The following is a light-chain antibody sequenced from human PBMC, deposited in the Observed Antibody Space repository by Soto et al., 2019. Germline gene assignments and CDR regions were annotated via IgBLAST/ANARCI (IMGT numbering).Light chain of an antibody. J-gene: IGKJ1*01. V-gene: IGKV1-9*01. CDR3: QHYNTYPWT. Sequence: IQLPQLPSSLPASVEERVTITCRASQGIINYLAWYQQKPGKAPKLLIYGASTLQSGVPSRFGGSGSGTEFTLTISSLQPGDFATYYCQHYNTYPWTFGQGTKVDIK. CDR1: QGIINY. CDR2: GAS.